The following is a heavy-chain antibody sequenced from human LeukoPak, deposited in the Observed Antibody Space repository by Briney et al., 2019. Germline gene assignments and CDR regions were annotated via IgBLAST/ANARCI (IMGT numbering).Heavy chain of an antibody. J-gene: IGHJ6*03. D-gene: IGHD1-26*01. CDR2: IYYSGST. V-gene: IGHV4-39*01. CDR3: AKKTWEQNPYYYYYMDV. CDR1: GGSISSSSYY. Sequence: PSETLSLTCTVSGGSISSSSYYWGWIRQPPGKGLEWIGSIYYSGSTYYNPSLKSRVTISVDTSKNQFSLKLSSVTAADTAVYYCAKKTWEQNPYYYYYMDVWGKGTTVTVSS.